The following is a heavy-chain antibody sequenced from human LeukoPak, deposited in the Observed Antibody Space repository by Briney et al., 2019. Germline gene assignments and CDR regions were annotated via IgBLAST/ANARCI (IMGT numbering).Heavy chain of an antibody. CDR3: ARVFDSGSQAYFYYMDV. D-gene: IGHD3-10*01. CDR2: IYTSGST. Sequence: SETLSLTCTVSGGSISSGSYYWSWIRQPAGKGLEWIGRIYTSGSTNYNPSLKSRVTISVDTSKNQFSLKVSSVTAADTAVYYCARVFDSGSQAYFYYMDVWGKGTTVTIFS. J-gene: IGHJ6*03. CDR1: GGSISSGSYY. V-gene: IGHV4-61*02.